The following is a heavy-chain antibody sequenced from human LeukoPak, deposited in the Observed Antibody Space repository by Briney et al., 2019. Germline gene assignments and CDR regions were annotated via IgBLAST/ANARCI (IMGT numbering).Heavy chain of an antibody. Sequence: SQTLSLTCTVSGGSISSGGYYWSWIRQPPGKGLEWIGYIYHSGSTYYNPSLKSRVTISVDRSKNQFSLKLSSVTAADTAVYYCARDEGSGYSYSQWFDPWGQGTLVTVSS. V-gene: IGHV4-30-2*01. CDR1: GGSISSGGYY. CDR3: ARDEGSGYSYSQWFDP. CDR2: IYHSGST. J-gene: IGHJ5*02. D-gene: IGHD5-18*01.